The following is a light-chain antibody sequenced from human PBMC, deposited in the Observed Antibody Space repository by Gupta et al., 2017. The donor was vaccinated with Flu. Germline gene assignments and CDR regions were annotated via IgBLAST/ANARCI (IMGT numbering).Light chain of an antibody. CDR3: YSHAGRVTWV. J-gene: IGLJ1*01. V-gene: IGLV2-11*01. CDR2: DLT. CDR1: STDVGGYNR. Sequence: QSAPPPPRSVSSSPGQSVTISCTGTSTDVGGYNRVSWYEQRPGKAPKLILYDLTERPSGVPDRFSGSKSGNTASLTISGLRADDEADYYCYSHAGRVTWVFGTGTTVTVL.